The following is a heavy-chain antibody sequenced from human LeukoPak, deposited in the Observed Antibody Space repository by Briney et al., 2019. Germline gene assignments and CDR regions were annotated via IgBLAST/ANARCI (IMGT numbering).Heavy chain of an antibody. V-gene: IGHV3-30-3*01. Sequence: GRSLRLSCAASGFTFSSYAMHWVRQAPGKGLEWVAVISYDGSNKYYADSVKGRFTIPRDNSKNTLYLQMNSLRAEDTAVYYCARGGGQQWHDAFDIWGQGTMVTVSS. D-gene: IGHD1/OR15-1a*01. J-gene: IGHJ3*02. CDR2: ISYDGSNK. CDR1: GFTFSSYA. CDR3: ARGGGQQWHDAFDI.